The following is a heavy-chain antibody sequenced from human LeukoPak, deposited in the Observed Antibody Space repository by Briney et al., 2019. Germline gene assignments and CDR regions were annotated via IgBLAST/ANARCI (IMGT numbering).Heavy chain of an antibody. CDR1: GFTFSSYA. J-gene: IGHJ6*03. Sequence: GGSLRLSCAASGFTFSSYAMHWVRQAPGKGLEWVSAISGSGVTTYYADSVKGRFTISRDNAKNSLYLQMNSLRAEDTAVYYCARDRGNQRGYYYYYMDVWGKGTTVTVSS. D-gene: IGHD1-14*01. V-gene: IGHV3-21*01. CDR2: ISGSGVTT. CDR3: ARDRGNQRGYYYYYMDV.